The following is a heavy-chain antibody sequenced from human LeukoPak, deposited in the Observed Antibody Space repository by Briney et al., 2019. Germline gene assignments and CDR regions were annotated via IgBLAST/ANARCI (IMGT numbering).Heavy chain of an antibody. J-gene: IGHJ6*03. D-gene: IGHD4-17*01. CDR2: MYHSGST. V-gene: IGHV4-38-2*02. CDR3: ATHRPMTAGTWYMDV. Sequence: PSETLSLTCSVSGYSISSAYYWGWIRQPPGKGLEWIGTMYHSGSTNYNPSLKSRVTISVDTSKNQFSLKLSSVTAADTAVYYCATHRPMTAGTWYMDVWGKGTTVTISS. CDR1: GYSISSAYY.